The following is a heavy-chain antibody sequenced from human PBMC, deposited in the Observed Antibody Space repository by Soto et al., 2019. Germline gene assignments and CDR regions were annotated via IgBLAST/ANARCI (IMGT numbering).Heavy chain of an antibody. CDR2: INHSGST. Sequence: QVQLQQWGAGLLKPSETLSLTCAVYGGSFSGYYWSWIRQPPGKGLEWIGEINHSGSTNYNPSLKSRVTISVDTSKNQFSLKLSSVTAADTAVYYCARGLWFGELLYRYYFDYWGQGTLVTVSS. D-gene: IGHD3-10*01. CDR3: ARGLWFGELLYRYYFDY. J-gene: IGHJ4*02. V-gene: IGHV4-34*01. CDR1: GGSFSGYY.